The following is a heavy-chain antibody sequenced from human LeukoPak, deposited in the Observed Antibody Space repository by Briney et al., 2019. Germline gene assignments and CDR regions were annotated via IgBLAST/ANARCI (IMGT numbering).Heavy chain of an antibody. CDR3: AREGHYYDSSGFKGFAFDI. Sequence: SETLSLTCTVSGGSISSYYWSWIRQPPGEGLEWIGYIYYSGSTNYNPSLKSRVTISVDTSKNQFSLKLSSVTAADTAVYYCAREGHYYDSSGFKGFAFDIWGQGTMVTVSS. V-gene: IGHV4-59*01. CDR1: GGSISSYY. CDR2: IYYSGST. J-gene: IGHJ3*02. D-gene: IGHD3-22*01.